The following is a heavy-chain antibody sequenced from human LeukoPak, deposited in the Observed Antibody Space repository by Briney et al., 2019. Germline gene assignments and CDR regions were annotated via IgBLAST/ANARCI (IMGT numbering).Heavy chain of an antibody. D-gene: IGHD3-9*01. J-gene: IGHJ5*02. CDR3: AKVHFRVLQYIEKQPPFDP. CDR1: GGSLSGYY. V-gene: IGHV4-34*01. Sequence: PSETLSLTCAVYGGSLSGYYWSCIRHPPGKGLEWIGEINHSGRTNYNPSLKSRVTISVDTSKTQFSLKLSSVTAAVTAVYYCAKVHFRVLQYIEKQPPFDPWGQGTLVTVSS. CDR2: INHSGRT.